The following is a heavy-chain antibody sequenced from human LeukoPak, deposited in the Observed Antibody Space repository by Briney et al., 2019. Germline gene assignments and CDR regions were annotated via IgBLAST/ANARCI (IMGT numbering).Heavy chain of an antibody. V-gene: IGHV3-53*01. CDR1: GFTFSSYA. Sequence: GGSLRLSCAASGFTFSSYAMTWVRQAPGKGLEWVSVIYSGGSTYYAESVKGRFTISRDNSKNTLYLQMNSLRVEDTAVYYCARDLSSGSRFFDYWGQGTLVTVSS. CDR3: ARDLSSGSRFFDY. CDR2: IYSGGST. D-gene: IGHD6-19*01. J-gene: IGHJ4*02.